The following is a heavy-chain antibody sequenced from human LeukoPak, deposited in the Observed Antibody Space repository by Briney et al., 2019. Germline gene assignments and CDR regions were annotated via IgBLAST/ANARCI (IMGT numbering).Heavy chain of an antibody. Sequence: SETLSLTCTVSGGSVSSGGYYWSWLRQPPGTGLEWIGYIYYSGSTNYNPPLKSRVTISVDTSKNQFSLKLSSVTAADTAVYYCARYKTGTAVDYWGQGTLVTVSS. CDR1: GGSVSSGGYY. V-gene: IGHV4-61*08. CDR2: IYYSGST. D-gene: IGHD2-21*02. CDR3: ARYKTGTAVDY. J-gene: IGHJ4*02.